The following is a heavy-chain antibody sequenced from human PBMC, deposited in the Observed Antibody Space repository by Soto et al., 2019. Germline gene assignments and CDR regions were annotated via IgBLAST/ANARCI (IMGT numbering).Heavy chain of an antibody. J-gene: IGHJ4*02. CDR2: ISYDGSNK. CDR3: AREPFSG. Sequence: QVQLVESGGGVVQPGRSLRLSCAASGFTFSSYAMHWVRQASGKGLEWVAVISYDGSNKYYADSVKGRFTISRDHSKNTLERQRNSRRAEDTAVYYWAREPFSGWGQGTPGTVTT. V-gene: IGHV3-30-3*01. CDR1: GFTFSSYA. D-gene: IGHD3-10*01.